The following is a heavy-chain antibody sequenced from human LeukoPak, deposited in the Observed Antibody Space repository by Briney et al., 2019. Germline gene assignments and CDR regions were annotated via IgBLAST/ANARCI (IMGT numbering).Heavy chain of an antibody. Sequence: SLRLSXXASXXTXSSYGMHWARQAPGKGLEWLAVISYDGTNKDYADSVKGRFTISRDNSKNTLYLQVNSLRAEDTAVYYCAKGLQTNYYYYHAMDVWGQGTTVTVSS. V-gene: IGHV3-30*18. J-gene: IGHJ6*02. CDR2: ISYDGTNK. D-gene: IGHD4-11*01. CDR1: XXTXSSYG. CDR3: AKGLQTNYYYYHAMDV.